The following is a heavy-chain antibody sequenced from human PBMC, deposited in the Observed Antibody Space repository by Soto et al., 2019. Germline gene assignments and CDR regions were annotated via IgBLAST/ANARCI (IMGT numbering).Heavy chain of an antibody. J-gene: IGHJ4*02. CDR2: IYSGGST. CDR1: GFTVSSNY. Sequence: GGSLRLSCTASGFTVSSNYMSWVRQAPGKGLEWVSVIYSGGSTYYADSVKGQFTISRDNSKNTLYLQMNSLRAEDTAVYYCAKDQGRSWYEIDYWGQGTLVTVPQ. CDR3: AKDQGRSWYEIDY. V-gene: IGHV3-53*01. D-gene: IGHD6-13*01.